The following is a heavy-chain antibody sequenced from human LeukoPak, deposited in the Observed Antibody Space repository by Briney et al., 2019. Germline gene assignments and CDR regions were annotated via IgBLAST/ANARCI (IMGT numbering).Heavy chain of an antibody. J-gene: IGHJ3*02. CDR2: INTNTGNP. CDR1: GYTFTNYG. V-gene: IGHV7-4-1*02. D-gene: IGHD3-22*01. Sequence: ASVKVPCKASGYTFTNYGITWVRQAPGQGLEWMGWINTNTGNPTYAQGFTGRFVFSLDTSVSTAYLQISSLKAEDTAVYYCARDRTYYYDSSGYRPQLDAFDIWGQGTMVTVSS. CDR3: ARDRTYYYDSSGYRPQLDAFDI.